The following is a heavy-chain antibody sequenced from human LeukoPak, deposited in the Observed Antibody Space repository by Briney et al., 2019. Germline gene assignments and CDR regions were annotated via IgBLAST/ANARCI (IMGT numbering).Heavy chain of an antibody. CDR1: GGTFSSYA. D-gene: IGHD3-10*01. CDR3: ARGYYYGSGSYYTNWFDP. J-gene: IGHJ5*02. CDR2: IIPISGTA. V-gene: IGHV1-69*05. Sequence: ASVKVSCKASGGTFSSYAISWVRQAPGQGLEWMGGIIPISGTANYAQKFQGRVTITTDESTSTAYMELSSLRSEDTAVYYCARGYYYGSGSYYTNWFDPWGQGTLVTVSS.